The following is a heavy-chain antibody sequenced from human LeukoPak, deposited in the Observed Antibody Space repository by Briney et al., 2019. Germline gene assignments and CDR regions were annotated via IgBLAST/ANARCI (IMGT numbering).Heavy chain of an antibody. V-gene: IGHV4-59*01. CDR1: GGSISSYY. Sequence: RPSETLSLTCTVSGGSISSYYWSWIRQPPGKGLEWIGYIYYSGSTNYNPSLKSRVTISVDTSKNQFSLKLSSVTAADTAVYYCARGPPLDYWGQGTLVTVSS. J-gene: IGHJ4*02. CDR2: IYYSGST. CDR3: ARGPPLDY.